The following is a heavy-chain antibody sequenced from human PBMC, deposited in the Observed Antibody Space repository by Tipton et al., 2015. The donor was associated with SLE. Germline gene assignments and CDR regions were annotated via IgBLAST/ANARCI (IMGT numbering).Heavy chain of an antibody. CDR1: GGSISSGSYY. Sequence: TLSLTCTVSGGSISSGSYYWSWIRQPAGKGLEWIGYIYTSGSTNYNPSLKSRVTISVDTSKNQFSLKLSSVTAADTAVYYCARDNPGHYSGSRLFDYWGQGTLVTVSS. CDR3: ARDNPGHYSGSRLFDY. J-gene: IGHJ4*02. CDR2: IYTSGST. V-gene: IGHV4-61*09. D-gene: IGHD1-26*01.